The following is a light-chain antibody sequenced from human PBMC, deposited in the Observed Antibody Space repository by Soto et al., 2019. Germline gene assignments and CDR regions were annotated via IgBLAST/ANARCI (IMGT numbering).Light chain of an antibody. CDR1: HNDIGTYDY. J-gene: IGLJ1*01. CDR3: SSLTADRIYV. CDR2: GVT. Sequence: QSALTQPTSVSGSPGQSITISCTGNHNDIGTYDYVSWYQQHPGRAPRLLIYGVTTRPSGISDRFSASKSGLTASLTISGLQPEDEADYYCSSLTADRIYVFGPGTKVTVL. V-gene: IGLV2-14*03.